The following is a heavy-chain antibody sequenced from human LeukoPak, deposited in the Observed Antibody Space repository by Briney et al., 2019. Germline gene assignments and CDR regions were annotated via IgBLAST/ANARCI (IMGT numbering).Heavy chain of an antibody. J-gene: IGHJ6*04. CDR3: ARVHYYYGSGSQPDV. D-gene: IGHD3-10*01. CDR2: ISSSGSTI. V-gene: IGHV3-48*03. CDR1: GFTFSSYE. Sequence: GGSLRLSCVASGFTFSSYEMNLVRQAPGKGLEWVSYISSSGSTIYYADSVKGRFTISRDNAKNSLYLQMNSLRAEDTAVYYCARVHYYYGSGSQPDVWGKGTTVTISS.